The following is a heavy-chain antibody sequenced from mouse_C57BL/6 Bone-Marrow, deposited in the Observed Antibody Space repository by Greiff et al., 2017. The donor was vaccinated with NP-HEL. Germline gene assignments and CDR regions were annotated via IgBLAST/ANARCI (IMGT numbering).Heavy chain of an antibody. CDR1: GYAFTNYL. CDR2: INPGSGGT. V-gene: IGHV1-54*01. Sequence: LQQSGAELVRPGTSVKVSCKASGYAFTNYLIEWVKQRPGPGLEWIGVINPGSGGTNYNEKFKGKATMTADKSSSPAYKQLSSLTSEDSAVYFCARSPPPRGFAYWGQGTLVTVSA. J-gene: IGHJ3*01. CDR3: ARSPPPRGFAY.